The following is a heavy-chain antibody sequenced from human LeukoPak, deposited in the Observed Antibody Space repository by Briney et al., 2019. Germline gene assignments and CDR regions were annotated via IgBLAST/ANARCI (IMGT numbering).Heavy chain of an antibody. Sequence: GGSLRLSCAASGFTFSTSAMSWVRQAPGKGLEWVSAISGSGGSTYYADSVKGRFTISRDNSKNTLYLQMNSLRAEDTAVYYCARNYDFWSGYTIWGQGTLVTVSS. CDR1: GFTFSTSA. CDR3: ARNYDFWSGYTI. J-gene: IGHJ4*02. CDR2: ISGSGGST. D-gene: IGHD3-3*01. V-gene: IGHV3-23*01.